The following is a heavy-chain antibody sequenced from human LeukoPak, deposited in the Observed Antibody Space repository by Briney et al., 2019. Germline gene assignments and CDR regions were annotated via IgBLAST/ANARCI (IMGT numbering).Heavy chain of an antibody. V-gene: IGHV3-30*02. J-gene: IGHJ4*02. CDR3: AKNGSVRVPGFFDY. Sequence: GGSLRLSCAASSFTFSGFGMHWVRQAPGKGLEWVAFIRYDGSNKYFADSVKGRFTISRDNSKNTLYLQMNSLRTEDTAVYYCAKNGSVRVPGFFDYWGQGTLVTVSS. D-gene: IGHD2-8*01. CDR2: IRYDGSNK. CDR1: SFTFSGFG.